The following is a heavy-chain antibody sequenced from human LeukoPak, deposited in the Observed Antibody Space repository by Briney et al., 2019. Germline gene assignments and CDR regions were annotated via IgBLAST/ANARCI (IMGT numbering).Heavy chain of an antibody. CDR2: IWYDGSNK. Sequence: GGSLRLSCAASGFTFSSYGMHWVRQAPGKGLEWVAVIWYDGSNKYYADSVKGRFTISRDNSKNTLYLQMNSLRAEDTAAYSCATGDRGYYRPFDYWGQGTLVTVSS. D-gene: IGHD3-22*01. CDR3: ATGDRGYYRPFDY. CDR1: GFTFSSYG. V-gene: IGHV3-33*01. J-gene: IGHJ4*02.